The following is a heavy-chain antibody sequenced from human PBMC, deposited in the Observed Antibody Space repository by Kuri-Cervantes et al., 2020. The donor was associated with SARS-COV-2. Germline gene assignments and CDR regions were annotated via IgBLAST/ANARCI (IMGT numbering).Heavy chain of an antibody. Sequence: GESLKISCAASGFTFSSYSMNWVRQAPGKGLEWVSSISSSSSYIYYADSVKGRFTISRDNAKNSLYLQMNSLRAEDTAVYYCARKVGATYLAGDWYFDLWGRGTLVTVSS. J-gene: IGHJ2*01. D-gene: IGHD1-26*01. CDR1: GFTFSSYS. V-gene: IGHV3-21*01. CDR3: ARKVGATYLAGDWYFDL. CDR2: ISSSSSYI.